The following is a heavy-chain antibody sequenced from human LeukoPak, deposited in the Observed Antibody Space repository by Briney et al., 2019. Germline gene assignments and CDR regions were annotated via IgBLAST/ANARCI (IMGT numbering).Heavy chain of an antibody. CDR2: IYSCGST. D-gene: IGHD6-13*01. J-gene: IGHJ4*02. CDR3: ARDSAAAPPWVN. V-gene: IGHV3-66*01. CDR1: VFTLSTYA. Sequence: GGALRLSCAASVFTLSTYAMSWVRQAPAKGLECVSLIYSCGSTYYGDSVKGRFIIYRDNSKNTLYLQMNSLRAEDTGVYYCARDSAAAPPWVNWGQGTLVSVCS.